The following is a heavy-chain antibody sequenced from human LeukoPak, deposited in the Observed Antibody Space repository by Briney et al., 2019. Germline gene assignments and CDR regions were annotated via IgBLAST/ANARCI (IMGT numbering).Heavy chain of an antibody. CDR3: ARDVGFTGQNYHYYMNV. CDR2: INFNSAST. D-gene: IGHD3-10*01. V-gene: IGHV3-20*04. CDR1: GFSFDDYG. J-gene: IGHJ6*03. Sequence: GGSLRLSCVGSGFSFDDYGMNWVRQAPGKGLEWVSGINFNSASTVYAESVRGRFTISRDNANNSLYLQLTSLRVEDTALCYCARDVGFTGQNYHYYMNVWGEGTTVIVSS.